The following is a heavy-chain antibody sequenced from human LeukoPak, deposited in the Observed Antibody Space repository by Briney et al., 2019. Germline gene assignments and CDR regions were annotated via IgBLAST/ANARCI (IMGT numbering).Heavy chain of an antibody. CDR1: GGSISSYY. D-gene: IGHD1-26*01. J-gene: IGHJ4*02. CDR2: IYYSGST. Sequence: PSETLSLTCTVSGGSISSYYWSWIRQPPGKGLEWIGYIYYSGSTNYNPSLKSRVTISVDTSKNQFSLRLSSVTAADTAVYYCARGYSGSRFDYWGQGTLVTVSS. CDR3: ARGYSGSRFDY. V-gene: IGHV4-59*01.